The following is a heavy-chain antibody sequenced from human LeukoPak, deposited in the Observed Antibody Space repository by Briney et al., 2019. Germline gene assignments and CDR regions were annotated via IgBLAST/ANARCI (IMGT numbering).Heavy chain of an antibody. CDR3: ATYSSSWPNYFDY. J-gene: IGHJ4*02. V-gene: IGHV3-30*02. D-gene: IGHD6-13*01. CDR2: IRYDGSNK. Sequence: GGSLRLSCAASGFTFSSYGMHWVRQAPGKGLEWVAFIRYDGSNKYYADSVKGRFTISRDNSKNTLYLQMNSLRAEDTAVYFCATYSSSWPNYFDYWGQGTLVTVSS. CDR1: GFTFSSYG.